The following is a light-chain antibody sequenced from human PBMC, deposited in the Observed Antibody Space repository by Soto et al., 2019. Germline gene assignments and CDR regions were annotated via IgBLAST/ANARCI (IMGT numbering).Light chain of an antibody. Sequence: IQMTQSPSSLSASVGDRVTITCRASQGISNELGWYQQRPGKAPKVLIYGTSNLQSGVPSRFSGSASGTDFTLTISSLQPEDFATYYCLQDYTYPWTFGQGTKVDI. J-gene: IGKJ1*01. V-gene: IGKV1-6*01. CDR3: LQDYTYPWT. CDR1: QGISNE. CDR2: GTS.